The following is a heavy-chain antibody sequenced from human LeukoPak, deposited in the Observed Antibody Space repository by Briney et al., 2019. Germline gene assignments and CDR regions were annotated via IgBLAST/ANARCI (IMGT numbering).Heavy chain of an antibody. D-gene: IGHD6-19*01. CDR1: GFTFSTYS. Sequence: GGSLRLSCAASGFTFSTYSMNWVRQAPGKGLEWVSSISSSSSYIYYADSVKGRFTISRDNAKNSLYLQMNSLRAEDTAVYYCARGKEPVAGSLSHFDYWGQGTLVTVSS. J-gene: IGHJ4*02. V-gene: IGHV3-21*01. CDR3: ARGKEPVAGSLSHFDY. CDR2: ISSSSSYI.